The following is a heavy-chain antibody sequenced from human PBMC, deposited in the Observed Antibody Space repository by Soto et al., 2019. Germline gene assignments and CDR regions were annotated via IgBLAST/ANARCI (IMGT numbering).Heavy chain of an antibody. CDR1: GGTFSSYT. CDR2: IIPILGIA. V-gene: IGHV1-69*02. CDR3: RTTDDCSNNAQEESYYYYYMDV. Sequence: GASVKVSCKASGGTFSSYTISWVRQAPGQGLEWMGRIIPILGIANYAQKFQGRVTITADKSTSTAYMELSSLRSEDTAVYYCRTTDDCSNNAQEESYYYYYMDVWGKGTTVTVSS. D-gene: IGHD4-4*01. J-gene: IGHJ6*03.